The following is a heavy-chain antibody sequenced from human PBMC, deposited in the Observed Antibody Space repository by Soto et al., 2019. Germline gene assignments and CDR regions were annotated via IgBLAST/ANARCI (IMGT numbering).Heavy chain of an antibody. CDR2: ISSSGSTI. D-gene: IGHD3-22*01. J-gene: IGHJ4*02. V-gene: IGHV3-48*03. CDR1: GFTFSSYE. CDR3: ARGVRYYDSSGYRFDY. Sequence: EVQLVESGGGLVQPGGSLILSCAASGFTFSSYEMNWIRQAPGKGLEWVSYISSSGSTIYYADSVKGRFTISRDNAKNSLYLQMNSLRAEDTAVYYCARGVRYYDSSGYRFDYWGQGTLVTVSS.